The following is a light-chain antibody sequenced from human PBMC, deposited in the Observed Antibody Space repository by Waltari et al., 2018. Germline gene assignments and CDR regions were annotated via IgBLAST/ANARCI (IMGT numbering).Light chain of an antibody. CDR3: GTWDSSLSGAV. J-gene: IGLJ7*01. V-gene: IGLV1-51*02. CDR2: EDT. CDR1: RSNIGNNY. Sequence: QSVLTQPPSVSAAPVQRVTISCSGGRSNIGNNYVSWYRPFPGTAPKLLIYEDTERPSGIAGRFSGSKSGTSATLDITGLQAGDEADYYCGTWDSSLSGAVFGGGTHLTVL.